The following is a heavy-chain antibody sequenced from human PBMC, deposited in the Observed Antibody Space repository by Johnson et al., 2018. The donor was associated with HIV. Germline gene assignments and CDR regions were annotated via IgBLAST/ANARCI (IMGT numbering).Heavy chain of an antibody. V-gene: IGHV3-30*03. CDR1: GFTFSSYC. Sequence: QVQLVESGGGVVQPGRSLRLSCAASGFTFSSYCMHWVRQAPGKGLEWVACVSYDGSSKYYAASVKGRFTISRDNAKNSLYLQMNSLRAEDTAVYYCARVKSYGNWGSRKGGRESRAAFDIWGQGTMVTVSS. J-gene: IGHJ3*02. CDR3: ARVKSYGNWGSRKGGRESRAAFDI. CDR2: VSYDGSSK. D-gene: IGHD7-27*01.